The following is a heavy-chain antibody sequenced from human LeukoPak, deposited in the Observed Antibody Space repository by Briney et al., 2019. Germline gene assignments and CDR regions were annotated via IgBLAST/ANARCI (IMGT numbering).Heavy chain of an antibody. V-gene: IGHV1-8*01. CDR3: ARVVPARRGYYFDY. J-gene: IGHJ4*02. CDR2: MNPNSGNT. D-gene: IGHD2-2*01. Sequence: ASVKVSCKASGYTFTSYDINWVRQATGQGLEWMGWMNPNSGNTGYAQKFQGRVTMTRNTSISTAYMELSSLRSEDTAVYYCARVVPARRGYYFDYWGQGTLVTVSS. CDR1: GYTFTSYD.